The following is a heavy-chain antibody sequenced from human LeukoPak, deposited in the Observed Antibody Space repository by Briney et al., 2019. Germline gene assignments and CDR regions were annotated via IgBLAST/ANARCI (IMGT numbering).Heavy chain of an antibody. CDR3: ARDLGSSSWYGYNWFDP. D-gene: IGHD6-13*01. V-gene: IGHV1-69*04. J-gene: IGHJ5*02. Sequence: SVKVSCKASGGTFSSYAISWVRQAPGQGLEWMGRIIPILGIANYAQKFQGRVTITADKSTSTAYMELSSLRSEDTAVYYCARDLGSSSWYGYNWFDPWGQGTLVTVSS. CDR2: IIPILGIA. CDR1: GGTFSSYA.